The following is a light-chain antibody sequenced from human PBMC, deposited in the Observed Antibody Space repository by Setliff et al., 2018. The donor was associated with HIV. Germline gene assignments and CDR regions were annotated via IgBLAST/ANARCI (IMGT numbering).Light chain of an antibody. J-gene: IGLJ1*01. V-gene: IGLV2-14*03. CDR3: SSYTSSSTYV. Sequence: QSVLTQPASVSGSLGQSITMSCTGTSXXXGCYNYVSWYQQHPGRAPKLMIYDVNKRPSGVSNRFSGSKSGNTASLTTSGVQAEDEADYYCSSYTSSSTYVFGTGTKVTVL. CDR2: DVN. CDR1: SXXXGCYNY.